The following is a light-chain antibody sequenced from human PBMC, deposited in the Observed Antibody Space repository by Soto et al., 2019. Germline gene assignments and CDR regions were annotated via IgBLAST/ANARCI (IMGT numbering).Light chain of an antibody. Sequence: VMTHSPTPLSVSPGERATLSFRASQSVSSNLAWYQQKHGQAPRLLIYDASKRATGVPDRFSGSGSGTDFTLTISSLEPEDFAVYYCQQRSNWPTFGQVTKVDNK. CDR1: QSVSSN. J-gene: IGKJ1*01. V-gene: IGKV3-11*01. CDR2: DAS. CDR3: QQRSNWPT.